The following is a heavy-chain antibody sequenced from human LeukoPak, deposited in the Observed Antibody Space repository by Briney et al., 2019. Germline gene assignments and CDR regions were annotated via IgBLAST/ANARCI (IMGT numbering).Heavy chain of an antibody. V-gene: IGHV3-53*01. D-gene: IGHD3-16*01. J-gene: IGHJ3*01. CDR3: AREDNGGATDDDFDV. CDR2: IRVGDVT. Sequence: PGGSLRLSCAASGFAVSNKFMYWVRQAPGKGLEWVSVIRVGDVTHYADSVKGRFTTSRDSSKNTVYLQMESMRVEDTAVYYCAREDNGGATDDDFDVWGRGTVVIVSS. CDR1: GFAVSNKF.